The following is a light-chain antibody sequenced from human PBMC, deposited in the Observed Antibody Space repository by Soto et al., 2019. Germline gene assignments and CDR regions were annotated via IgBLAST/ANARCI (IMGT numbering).Light chain of an antibody. J-gene: IGKJ1*01. CDR2: GAS. CDR3: QQYGTSPWT. Sequence: DIVLTQSPGTLYLSPGERATLSCRASQSVGSGYLAWYQQRPGQAPRLLIYGASTRATGIPDRFSGSGSGTDFTLTISRLEPEDSAVYYCQQYGTSPWTFCQGTKVEI. V-gene: IGKV3-20*01. CDR1: QSVGSGY.